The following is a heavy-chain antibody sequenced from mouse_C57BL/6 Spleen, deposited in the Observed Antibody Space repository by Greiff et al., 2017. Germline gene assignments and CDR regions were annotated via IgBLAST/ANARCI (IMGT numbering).Heavy chain of an antibody. J-gene: IGHJ4*01. CDR3: IRRSYYYSMDY. CDR2: LRSKSSNYAT. Sequence: EVQVVESGGGLVQPKGSLKLSCAASGFTFNTYAMHWVRQAPGKGLEWVARLRSKSSNYATYYADSVKDRFTISRDDSQSMLYLQMQNLKAEDAAKYYCIRRSYYYSMDYWGQGTSVTVSS. CDR1: GFTFNTYA. V-gene: IGHV10-3*01.